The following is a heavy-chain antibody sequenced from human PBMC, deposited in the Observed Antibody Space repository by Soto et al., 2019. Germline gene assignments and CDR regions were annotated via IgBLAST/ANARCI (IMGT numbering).Heavy chain of an antibody. D-gene: IGHD1-20*01. Sequence: PSETLSLTCTVSGGSISSGDYYWGWLRQSPEKGPEWIGSVFYTGFTSYNPSLESRVSVSVDTSKNQFSLKVSGVSAADTAVYYCATSQKGYNWNYFDHWGQGALVTVSS. J-gene: IGHJ4*02. CDR3: ATSQKGYNWNYFDH. V-gene: IGHV4-39*01. CDR1: GGSISSGDYY. CDR2: VFYTGFT.